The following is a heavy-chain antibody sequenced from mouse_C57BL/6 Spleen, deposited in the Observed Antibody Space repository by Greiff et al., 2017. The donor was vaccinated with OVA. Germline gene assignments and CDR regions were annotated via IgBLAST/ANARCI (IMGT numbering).Heavy chain of an antibody. V-gene: IGHV3-6*01. CDR3: ARARSYYYGSSYGYYFDY. Sequence: DVQLQESGPGLVKPSQSLSLTCSVTGYSITSGYYWNWIRQFPGNKLEWMGYISYDGSNNYNPSLKNRISITRDTSKNQFFLKLNSVTTEDTATYYCARARSYYYGSSYGYYFDYWGQGTTLTVSS. CDR2: ISYDGSN. J-gene: IGHJ2*01. CDR1: GYSITSGYY. D-gene: IGHD1-1*01.